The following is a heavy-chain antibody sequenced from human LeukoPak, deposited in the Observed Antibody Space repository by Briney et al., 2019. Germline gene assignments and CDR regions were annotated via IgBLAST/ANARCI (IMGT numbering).Heavy chain of an antibody. Sequence: GESLKISCKGSGYSFTSYGISWVRQAPGQGLEWMGWISAYNGNTNYAQKLQGRVTMTTDTSTSTAYMELRSLRSDDTAVYYCARRPWGYYYYGMDVWGQGTTVTVSS. J-gene: IGHJ6*02. CDR2: ISAYNGNT. CDR1: GYSFTSYG. V-gene: IGHV1-18*01. D-gene: IGHD3-16*01. CDR3: ARRPWGYYYYGMDV.